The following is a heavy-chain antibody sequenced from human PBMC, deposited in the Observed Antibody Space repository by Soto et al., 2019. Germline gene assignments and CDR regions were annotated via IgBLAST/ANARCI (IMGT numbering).Heavy chain of an antibody. J-gene: IGHJ5*02. D-gene: IGHD5-18*01. Sequence: PGGSLRLSCAASGFTFSSYGMHWVRQAPGKGLEWVAVIWYDGSNKYYADSVKGRFTISRDNSKNTLYLQMNSLRAEDTAVYYCARDICGYSYPSGSCFDPWGQGPLVTVSS. CDR3: ARDICGYSYPSGSCFDP. CDR2: IWYDGSNK. CDR1: GFTFSSYG. V-gene: IGHV3-33*01.